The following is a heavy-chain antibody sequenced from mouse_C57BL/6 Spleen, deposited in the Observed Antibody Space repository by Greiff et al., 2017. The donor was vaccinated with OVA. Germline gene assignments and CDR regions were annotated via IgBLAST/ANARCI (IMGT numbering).Heavy chain of an antibody. CDR2: IHPNSGST. V-gene: IGHV1-64*01. J-gene: IGHJ2*01. Sequence: QVQLQQSGAELVKPGASVKLSCKASGYTFTSYWMHWVKQRPGQGLEWIGMIHPNSGSTNYNEKFKSKATLTVDKSSSTAYMQLSSLTSEDSAVYYCAREDDYAYFDYRGQGTTLTVSS. CDR3: AREDDYAYFDY. D-gene: IGHD2-4*01. CDR1: GYTFTSYW.